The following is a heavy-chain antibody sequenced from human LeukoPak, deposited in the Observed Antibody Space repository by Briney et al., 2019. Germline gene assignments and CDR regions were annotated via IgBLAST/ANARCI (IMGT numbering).Heavy chain of an antibody. CDR1: GFTFSSYS. Sequence: GGSLRLSCAASGFTFSSYSMNWVRQAPGKGLEWVSYISSGSGTMYYADSVKGRFTISRDNAKKSLYLQMNSLRDEDTAVYYCARGPTGVLSRFYYFVYWGQGTLVTVSS. J-gene: IGHJ4*02. CDR3: ARGPTGVLSRFYYFVY. CDR2: ISSGSGTM. D-gene: IGHD2-8*01. V-gene: IGHV3-48*02.